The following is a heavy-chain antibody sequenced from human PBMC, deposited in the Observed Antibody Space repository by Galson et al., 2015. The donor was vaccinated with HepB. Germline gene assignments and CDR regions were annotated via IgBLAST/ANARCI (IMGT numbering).Heavy chain of an antibody. CDR3: ARAACGGDCYGDYMDV. J-gene: IGHJ6*03. D-gene: IGHD2-21*01. CDR2: ISSSGGSR. Sequence: SLRLSCAASGFTFSSYSMNWVRQAPGKGLEWVSYISSSGGSRYADSVKGRFTISRDNARNSLYLQMSSLKAADTAVYYCARAACGGDCYGDYMDVWGNGTSVTVSS. CDR1: GFTFSSYS. V-gene: IGHV3-48*04.